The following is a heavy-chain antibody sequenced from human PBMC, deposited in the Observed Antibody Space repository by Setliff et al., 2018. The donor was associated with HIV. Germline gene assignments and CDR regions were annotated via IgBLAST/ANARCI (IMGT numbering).Heavy chain of an antibody. D-gene: IGHD2-2*02. J-gene: IGHJ3*02. CDR3: ARRGTPAGCGTTNCYIYAFDI. CDR1: GYSFTSFW. Sequence: GESLKISCKGSGYSFTSFWIAWARQMPGKGLEWMGIIYPGDSDTRYSPSFQGQVTISADKSISTAYLQWSSLEASDTAMYYCARRGTPAGCGTTNCYIYAFDIWGQGTMVTVSS. V-gene: IGHV5-51*01. CDR2: IYPGDSDT.